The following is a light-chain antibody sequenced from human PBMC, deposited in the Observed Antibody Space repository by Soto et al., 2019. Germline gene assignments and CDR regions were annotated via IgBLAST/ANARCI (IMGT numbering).Light chain of an antibody. CDR1: QSVSSSR. J-gene: IGKJ5*01. V-gene: IGKV3D-20*02. CDR3: QQRSDWLPIT. CDR2: GAS. Sequence: DIVLTQSPSTLYLSPGYKATLSCRASQSVSSSRLAWYRKKPGQAPRLXIFGASSRATGIPDRFSGSGSGTDLTLTISRLEPEDFAVYYCQQRSDWLPITFGQGTRLEIK.